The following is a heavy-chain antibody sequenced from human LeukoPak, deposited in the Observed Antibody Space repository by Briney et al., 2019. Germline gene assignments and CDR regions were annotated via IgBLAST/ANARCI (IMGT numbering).Heavy chain of an antibody. Sequence: PSETLSLTCAVSGGSISSSNWWSWVRQPPGKGLEWIGEIYHSGSTNYNPSLKSRVTISVDKSKNQFSLKLSSVTAADTAVYYCARGRKIVVVVGTTRTHRDYYMNVWGKGTTVTVSS. CDR2: IYHSGST. J-gene: IGHJ6*03. V-gene: IGHV4-4*02. CDR3: ARGRKIVVVVGTTRTHRDYYMNV. CDR1: GGSISSSNW. D-gene: IGHD2-15*01.